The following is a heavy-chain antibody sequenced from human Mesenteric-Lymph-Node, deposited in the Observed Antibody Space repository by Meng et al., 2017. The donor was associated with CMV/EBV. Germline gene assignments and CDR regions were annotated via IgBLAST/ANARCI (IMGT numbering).Heavy chain of an antibody. CDR3: ARWNDVDRVYWNGVDLMYSFDL. V-gene: IGHV3-30-3*01. CDR2: ISYDGSNS. D-gene: IGHD1-1*01. J-gene: IGHJ4*02. CDR1: GFTFDSYS. Sequence: GESLKISCAASGFTFDSYSMHWVRQAPGKGLEWVAVISYDGSNSYCADSVKGRFTVSRDNAKNSLFLQMNDLTTEDTAVYFCARWNDVDRVYWNGVDLMYSFDLWGQGILVTVSS.